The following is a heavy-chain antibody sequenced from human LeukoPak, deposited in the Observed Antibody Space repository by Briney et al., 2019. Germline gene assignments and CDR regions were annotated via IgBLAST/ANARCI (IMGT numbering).Heavy chain of an antibody. V-gene: IGHV1-46*01. D-gene: IGHD6-19*01. CDR3: ARVPFGYSSGWYSFDY. Sequence: GASVKVSCKASGYTLTSYYMHWVRQAPGQGLEWMGRINPSGGSTSYAQKFQGRVTMTRDTSTSTVYMELSSLRSEDTAVYYCARVPFGYSSGWYSFDYWGQGTLVTVSS. CDR1: GYTLTSYY. J-gene: IGHJ4*02. CDR2: INPSGGST.